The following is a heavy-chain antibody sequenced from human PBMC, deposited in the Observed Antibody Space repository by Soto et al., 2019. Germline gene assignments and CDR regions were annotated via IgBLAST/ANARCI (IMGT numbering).Heavy chain of an antibody. CDR2: INPSGGST. Sequence: QVQLVQSGAEVKKPGASVTVSCKASGYTFTSYYIHWVRQAPGQGLEWMGIINPSGGSTSYAQKFQGRDTMTRHTSTSTVYMEVSGLRSEDTAVYYCARDQEPSTLYYDYYYMDVWGKGTTVTVSS. J-gene: IGHJ6*03. CDR3: ARDQEPSTLYYDYYYMDV. V-gene: IGHV1-46*03. CDR1: GYTFTSYY.